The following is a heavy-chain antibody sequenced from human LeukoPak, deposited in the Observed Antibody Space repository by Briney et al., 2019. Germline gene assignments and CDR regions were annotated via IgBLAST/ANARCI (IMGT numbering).Heavy chain of an antibody. D-gene: IGHD2-15*01. V-gene: IGHV3-48*04. CDR2: ITSGGTTI. CDR3: AKDRGGSSQLGDAFDV. Sequence: GGSLRLSCAASGFTFRTYNMTWVRQAPGKGLEWVSYITSGGTTIYYADSVKGRFTISRDNAKNSLYLQMNSLRTDDTALYYCAKDRGGSSQLGDAFDVWGQGTIVSVSS. J-gene: IGHJ3*01. CDR1: GFTFRTYN.